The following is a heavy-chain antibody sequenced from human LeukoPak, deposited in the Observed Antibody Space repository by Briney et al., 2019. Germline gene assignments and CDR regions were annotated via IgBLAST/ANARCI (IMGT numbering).Heavy chain of an antibody. CDR1: GGSFSGYY. CDR3: ARGFDAFDI. J-gene: IGHJ3*02. V-gene: IGHV4-34*01. CDR2: INHSGST. Sequence: SETLSLTCAVYGGSFSGYYWSWIRQPPGKGLEWIGEINHSGSTNYNPSLKSRVTISVDTSKNQFSLKLSSVTAADTAVYYCARGFDAFDIWGQGRMVTVSS.